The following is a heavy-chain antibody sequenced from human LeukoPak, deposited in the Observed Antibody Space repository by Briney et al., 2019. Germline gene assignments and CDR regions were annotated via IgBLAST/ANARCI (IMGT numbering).Heavy chain of an antibody. D-gene: IGHD4-17*01. CDR3: ARVPFYGDYYYYYMDV. CDR2: INHSGST. Sequence: INHSGSTNYNPSLKSRVTISVEAAKNQFSLKLSSVTAADTAVYYCARVPFYGDYYYYYMDVWGKGTTVTVSS. V-gene: IGHV4-34*01. J-gene: IGHJ6*03.